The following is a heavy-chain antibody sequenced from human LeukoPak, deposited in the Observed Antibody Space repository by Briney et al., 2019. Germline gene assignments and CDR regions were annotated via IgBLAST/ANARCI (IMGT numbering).Heavy chain of an antibody. CDR1: GYSISTGYY. J-gene: IGHJ4*02. CDR2: IYHSGST. D-gene: IGHD3-16*01. CDR3: ARGPRGGVDY. V-gene: IGHV4-38-2*02. Sequence: SETLSLTCTVSGYSISTGYYWGWIRQPPGKGLEWIGSIYHSGSTYYNPSLKSRVTISVDTSKNQFSLKLSSVTAADTAVYYCARGPRGGVDYWGQGTLVTVSS.